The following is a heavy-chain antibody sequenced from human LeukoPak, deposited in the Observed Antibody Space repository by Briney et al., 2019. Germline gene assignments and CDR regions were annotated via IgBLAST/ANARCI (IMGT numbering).Heavy chain of an antibody. V-gene: IGHV4-39*07. D-gene: IGHD3-22*01. CDR1: GGSISSSSYY. CDR2: IYYSGST. Sequence: SETLSLTCTVSGGSISSSSYYWGWIRQPPGKGLEWIGSIYYSGSTYYNPSLKSRVTISVDTSKNQFSLKLSSVTAADTAVYYCARGRGHYYDSSGYYGDAFDIWGQGTMVTVSS. J-gene: IGHJ3*02. CDR3: ARGRGHYYDSSGYYGDAFDI.